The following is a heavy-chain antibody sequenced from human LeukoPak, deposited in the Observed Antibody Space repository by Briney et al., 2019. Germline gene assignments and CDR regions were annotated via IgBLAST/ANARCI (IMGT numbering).Heavy chain of an antibody. CDR2: IYYSGST. V-gene: IGHV4-38-2*02. Sequence: PSETLSLTCTVSGYSISSGYYWGWIRQPPGKGLEWIGSIYYSGSTYYNPSLKSRVTISVDTSKNQFSLKLSSVTAADTAVYYCARQLVRSWFDPWGQGTLVTVSS. J-gene: IGHJ5*02. CDR1: GYSISSGYY. CDR3: ARQLVRSWFDP. D-gene: IGHD6-13*01.